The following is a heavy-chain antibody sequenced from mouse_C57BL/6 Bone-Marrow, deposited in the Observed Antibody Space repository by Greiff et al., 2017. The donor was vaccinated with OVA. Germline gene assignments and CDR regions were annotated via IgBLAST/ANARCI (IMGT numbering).Heavy chain of an antibody. CDR2: IHPNSGST. CDR3: ARPNWAWFAY. J-gene: IGHJ3*01. CDR1: GYTFTSYW. Sequence: QVQLKQPGAELVKPGASVKLSCKASGYTFTSYWMHWVKQRPGQGLEWIGMIHPNSGSTNYNEKFTSKATLTVDKASSTAYMQLSSLTSEDSAVYYCARPNWAWFAYWGQGTLVTVSA. V-gene: IGHV1-64*01. D-gene: IGHD4-1*01.